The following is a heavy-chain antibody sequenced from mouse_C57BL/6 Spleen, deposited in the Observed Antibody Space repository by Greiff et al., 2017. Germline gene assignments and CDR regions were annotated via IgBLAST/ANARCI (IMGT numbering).Heavy chain of an antibody. CDR1: GFTFSSYA. CDR3: TRVYYDLGYFDY. Sequence: EVKVEESGEGLVKPGGSLKLSCAASGFTFSSYAMSWVRQTPEKRLEWVAYISSGGDYIYYADTVKGRFTISRDNARNTLYLQMSSLKSEDTAMYYCTRVYYDLGYFDYWGQGTTLTVSS. D-gene: IGHD2-4*01. J-gene: IGHJ2*01. CDR2: ISSGGDYI. V-gene: IGHV5-9-1*02.